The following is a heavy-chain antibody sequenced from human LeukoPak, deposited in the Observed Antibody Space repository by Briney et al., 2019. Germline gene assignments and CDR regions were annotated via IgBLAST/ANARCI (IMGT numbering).Heavy chain of an antibody. CDR3: ARGGSLAVAPHQYYFDY. CDR1: GYTFTSYG. D-gene: IGHD6-19*01. Sequence: ASVKVSCKASGYTFTSYGISWVRQAPGQGLEWMGWISAYNGNTNYAQKLQGRVTMTTDTSTSTAYMELGSLRSDDTAVYYCARGGSLAVAPHQYYFDYWGQGTLVTVSS. CDR2: ISAYNGNT. J-gene: IGHJ4*02. V-gene: IGHV1-18*01.